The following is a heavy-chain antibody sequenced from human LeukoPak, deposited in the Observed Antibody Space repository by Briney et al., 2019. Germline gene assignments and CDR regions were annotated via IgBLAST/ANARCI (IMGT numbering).Heavy chain of an antibody. Sequence: GGSLRLSCTASGFTFSSYWMHWVRQAPGKGLVWVSRISSDGSTTNYAGSVKGRFTISRDNAKNTLYLQMNSLRAEDTAVYYCARVIRSGWEGELSDWGQGTLVTVSS. CDR2: ISSDGSTT. D-gene: IGHD6-25*01. V-gene: IGHV3-74*01. J-gene: IGHJ4*02. CDR1: GFTFSSYW. CDR3: ARVIRSGWEGELSD.